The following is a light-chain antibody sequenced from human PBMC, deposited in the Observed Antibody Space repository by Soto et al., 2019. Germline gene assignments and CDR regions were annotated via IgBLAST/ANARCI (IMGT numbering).Light chain of an antibody. V-gene: IGKV3-15*01. J-gene: IGKJ4*01. CDR3: QQYNNWPLT. CDR1: QSVNSD. Sequence: ETVMTQSPATLSASPGESATLSCRASQSVNSDLAWYQQIPGQAPRLLIYSASTGATGGPARFSGSGSGTEFTLTISSLQSEDCAIYYCQQYNNWPLTFGGGTKVEI. CDR2: SAS.